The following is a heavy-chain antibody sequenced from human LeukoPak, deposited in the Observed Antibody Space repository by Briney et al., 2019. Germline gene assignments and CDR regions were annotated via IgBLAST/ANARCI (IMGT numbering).Heavy chain of an antibody. J-gene: IGHJ5*02. Sequence: ASVKVSCKASGYTFTSYDINWVRQATGQGLEWMGWMNPNSGNTGYAQKFQGRVTMTRNTSISTAYMELSSLRSEDTAVYYCAADLDYYDISAFDPRGQGTLVTVSS. D-gene: IGHD3-22*01. CDR3: AADLDYYDISAFDP. CDR1: GYTFTSYD. V-gene: IGHV1-8*01. CDR2: MNPNSGNT.